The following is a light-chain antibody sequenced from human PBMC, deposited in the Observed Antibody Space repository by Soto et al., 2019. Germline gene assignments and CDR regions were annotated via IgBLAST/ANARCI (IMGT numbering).Light chain of an antibody. CDR1: QTISSW. CDR2: KAS. V-gene: IGKV1-5*03. J-gene: IGKJ1*01. CDR3: QHYNSYSEE. Sequence: DIQLTQSPSTLSPAVGDRVTITLRASQTISSWLAWYQQKPGKAPKLLIYKASTLKSGVPSRFSGSGSGTEFTLTISSLQPDDFATYYCQHYNSYSEEFGKGTKVDIK.